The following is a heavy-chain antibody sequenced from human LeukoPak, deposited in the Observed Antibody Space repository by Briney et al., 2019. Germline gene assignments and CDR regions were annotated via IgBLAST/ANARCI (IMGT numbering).Heavy chain of an antibody. D-gene: IGHD4/OR15-4a*01. CDR3: ASPHGASYYYFDY. J-gene: IGHJ4*02. Sequence: ASVKVSRKASGYMFTTSFMHWVRQAPGQGLEWMGVINPSGTSTDYAQKFQGRVTMTRDTSTNTVYMELSSLRSEDTAVYYCASPHGASYYYFDYWGQGTLVTVSS. V-gene: IGHV1-46*01. CDR1: GYMFTTSF. CDR2: INPSGTST.